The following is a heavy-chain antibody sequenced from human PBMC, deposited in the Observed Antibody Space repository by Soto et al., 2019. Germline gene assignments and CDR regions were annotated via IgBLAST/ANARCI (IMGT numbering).Heavy chain of an antibody. CDR1: GDTFKNSV. CDR2: TIPLFGTT. D-gene: IGHD3-10*01. V-gene: IGHV1-69*01. Sequence: QVQLVQSGVEVKKPGSSVRVSCKASGDTFKNSVISWVRQAPGQGLEWMGGTIPLFGTTDYARKFQARLTITTDESTTTAYMEVSRLTSEDTAVYYCVAELDFGKLSVVWGQGTTVIVSS. J-gene: IGHJ6*02. CDR3: VAELDFGKLSVV.